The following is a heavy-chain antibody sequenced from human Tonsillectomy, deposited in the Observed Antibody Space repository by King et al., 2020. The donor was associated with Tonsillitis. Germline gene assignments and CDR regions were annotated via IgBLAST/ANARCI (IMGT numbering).Heavy chain of an antibody. CDR2: ISPSGGST. V-gene: IGHV1-46*03. CDR1: GYTFTSYY. D-gene: IGHD3-10*01. CDR3: AGTVSGDFDY. Sequence: VQLVESGAEVKKPGASVKVSCKASGYTFTSYYMHWVRQAPGQGLEWMGIISPSGGSTSYAQKFQGRVTMTRDTATSTVYMELSSLRSADTAMYYCAGTVSGDFDYWGQGTLVTVSS. J-gene: IGHJ4*02.